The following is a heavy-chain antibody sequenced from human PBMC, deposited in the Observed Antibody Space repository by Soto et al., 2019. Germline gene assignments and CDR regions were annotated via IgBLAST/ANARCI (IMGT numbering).Heavy chain of an antibody. CDR3: ARWHYYGSGSSNWFDP. V-gene: IGHV5-51*01. J-gene: IGHJ5*02. D-gene: IGHD3-10*01. Sequence: PGESLKISCKGSGYSFTSYWIGWVRQMPGKGLEWMGIIYPGDSDTRYSPSFQGQVTISADKSISTAYLQWSSLKASDTAMYYCARWHYYGSGSSNWFDPWGQGTLVTVSS. CDR2: IYPGDSDT. CDR1: GYSFTSYW.